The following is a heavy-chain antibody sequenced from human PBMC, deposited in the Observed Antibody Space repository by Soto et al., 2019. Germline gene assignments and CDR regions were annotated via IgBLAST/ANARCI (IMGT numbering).Heavy chain of an antibody. CDR1: GFTFNTYV. Sequence: EVQLLESGGGLVQPGGSLSLSCAASGFTFNTYVMNWVRQAPGKGLEWVSTISYSADKTHYADSVKGRFTISRDNSRDTLFLQMNSLRAEDAALYYCARRARTATTNWGAFDVWGQGTMVTVSS. D-gene: IGHD1-7*01. CDR2: ISYSADKT. CDR3: ARRARTATTNWGAFDV. V-gene: IGHV3-23*01. J-gene: IGHJ3*01.